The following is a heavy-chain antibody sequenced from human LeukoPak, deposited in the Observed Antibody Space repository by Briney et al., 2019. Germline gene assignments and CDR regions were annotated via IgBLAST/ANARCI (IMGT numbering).Heavy chain of an antibody. D-gene: IGHD3-10*01. Sequence: GGSLRLSCAASGFTFSTYWIAWVRQGPGKGLVWVPLINGDGTTTTYADSVKGRFTVSRDNAKNTAYLQMNSLRAEDTAVYYCARDYAGSPDYWGQGTLVTVSS. CDR2: INGDGTTT. CDR1: GFTFSTYW. J-gene: IGHJ4*02. V-gene: IGHV3-74*01. CDR3: ARDYAGSPDY.